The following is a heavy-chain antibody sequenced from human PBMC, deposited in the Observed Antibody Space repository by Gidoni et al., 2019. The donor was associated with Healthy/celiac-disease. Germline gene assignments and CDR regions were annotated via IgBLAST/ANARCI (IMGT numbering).Heavy chain of an antibody. CDR1: GFTFSSYS. J-gene: IGHJ6*02. D-gene: IGHD3-10*01. V-gene: IGHV3-21*01. Sequence: EVQLVESGGGLVKPGGSLRLSCAASGFTFSSYSMNWVRQAPGKGLEWVSSISSSSSYIDYADSVKGRFTISRDNAKNSLYLQMNSLRAEDTAVYYCARTSRSITMVRGVAHSSYYGMDVWGQGTTVTVSS. CDR3: ARTSRSITMVRGVAHSSYYGMDV. CDR2: ISSSSSYI.